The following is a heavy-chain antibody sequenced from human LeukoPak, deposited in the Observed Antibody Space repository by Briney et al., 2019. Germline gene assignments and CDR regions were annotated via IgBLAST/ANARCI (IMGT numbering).Heavy chain of an antibody. CDR1: GFTVRNNY. V-gene: IGHV3-66*01. CDR2: IYSSHST. D-gene: IGHD2-2*01. J-gene: IGHJ4*02. CDR3: ASLSPNPALPHFDY. Sequence: TGGSLRLSCAASGFTVRNNYMAWVRQAPGKGLEWVSVIYSSHSTYYADSVEGRFSISRNKSETTLNLQMNSPRAEDTAGYYCASLSPNPALPHFDYWGQGTLVTVSS.